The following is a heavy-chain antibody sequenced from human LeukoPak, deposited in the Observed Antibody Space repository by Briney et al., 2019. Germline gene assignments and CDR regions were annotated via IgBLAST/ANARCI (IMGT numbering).Heavy chain of an antibody. CDR2: IIPNSGGT. D-gene: IGHD1-26*01. V-gene: IGHV1-2*02. CDR1: GYTFTGYY. CDR3: ARARSGTYEAFDI. J-gene: IGHJ3*02. Sequence: GASVKVSCKASGYTFTGYYIHWVRQAPGQGLEWMGWIIPNSGGTHYAQKFQGRVTMTRDTSISTAYMEPSSLRSDDTAVYYCARARSGTYEAFDIWGQGTMVTVSS.